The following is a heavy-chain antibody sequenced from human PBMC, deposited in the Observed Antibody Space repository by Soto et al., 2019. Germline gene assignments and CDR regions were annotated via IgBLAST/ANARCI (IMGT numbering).Heavy chain of an antibody. CDR1: GGSINTYY. CDR3: VRDRAFSYAYDV. D-gene: IGHD3-16*01. J-gene: IGHJ4*02. V-gene: IGHV4-4*07. Sequence: PSETLSLTCTVTGGSINTYYWSWIRQSAGKGLEWIGRVYTTGRTNYNPSLKSRVDISVDTAKNQFSLQLTSVTAADTALYFCVRDRAFSYAYDVWGQGSLVTVSS. CDR2: VYTTGRT.